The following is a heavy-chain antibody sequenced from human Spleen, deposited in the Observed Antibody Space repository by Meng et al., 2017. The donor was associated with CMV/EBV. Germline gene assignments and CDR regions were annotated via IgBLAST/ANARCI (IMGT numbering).Heavy chain of an antibody. CDR2: ISTDGWTI. Sequence: GGSLRLSCAASGFTFSDYYLSWIRQAPGKGLEWVSYISTDGWTIYYADSVKSRFTISRDNSKSTLFLHMSSLRAEDTAVYYCAKGTCSGTNCYTLINYGMDVWGQGTTVTVSS. V-gene: IGHV3-11*04. CDR3: AKGTCSGTNCYTLINYGMDV. CDR1: GFTFSDYY. D-gene: IGHD2-2*02. J-gene: IGHJ6*02.